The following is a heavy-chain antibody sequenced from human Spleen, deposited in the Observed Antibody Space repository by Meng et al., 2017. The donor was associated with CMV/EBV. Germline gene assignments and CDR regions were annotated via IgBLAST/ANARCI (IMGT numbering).Heavy chain of an antibody. D-gene: IGHD2-2*01. CDR2: ISSSGSTI. CDR3: ARGRSTSWVGVYYYGMDV. Sequence: GESLKISCISSAFSVGAYGVSWVRQVPGEGLEWVSYISSSGSTIYYADSVKGRFTISRDNAKNSLYLQMNSLRAEDTAVYYCARGRSTSWVGVYYYGMDVWGQGTTVTVSS. J-gene: IGHJ6*02. CDR1: AFSVGAYG. V-gene: IGHV3-48*03.